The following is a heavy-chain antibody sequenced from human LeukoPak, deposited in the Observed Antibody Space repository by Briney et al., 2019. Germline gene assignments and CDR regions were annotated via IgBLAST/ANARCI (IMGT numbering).Heavy chain of an antibody. CDR2: ISAYNGNT. V-gene: IGHV1-18*01. D-gene: IGHD3-3*01. J-gene: IGHJ6*02. CDR1: GYTFTSYG. CDR3: ARSTSSITIFGVVNPGHYYGMDV. Sequence: ASVKVSCKASGYTFTSYGISWVRQAPGQGLEWMGWISAYNGNTNYAQKLQGRVTMTTDTSTSTAYMELRSLRSDDTAVYYCARSTSSITIFGVVNPGHYYGMDVWGQGTTVTVSS.